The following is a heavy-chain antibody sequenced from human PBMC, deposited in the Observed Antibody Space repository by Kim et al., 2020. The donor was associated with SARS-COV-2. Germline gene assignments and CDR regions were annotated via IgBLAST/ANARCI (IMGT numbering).Heavy chain of an antibody. CDR3: AKERWFGELLYGGDYYGMDV. D-gene: IGHD3-10*01. Sequence: SETLSLTCTVSGGSISSYYWSWIRQPAGKGLEWIGRIYTSGSTNYNLSLKSRVTMSVDTSNNQFSLKLSSVTAADTAVYYCAKERWFGELLYGGDYYGMDVGGQGTTVTVSS. V-gene: IGHV4-4*07. CDR2: IYTSGST. CDR1: GGSISSYY. J-gene: IGHJ6*02.